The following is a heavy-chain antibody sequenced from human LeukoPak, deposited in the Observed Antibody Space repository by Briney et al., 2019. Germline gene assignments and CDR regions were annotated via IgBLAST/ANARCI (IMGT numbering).Heavy chain of an antibody. V-gene: IGHV3-30*18. CDR3: AKAPRGYSGYDNSYFDY. CDR1: GFTFSSYG. Sequence: GGSLRLSCAASGFTFSSYGMPWVRQAPGKGLEWVALISYDGSNKYYPDSVKGRFTISRDNSKNTLYLQMNSLRAEDTAVYYCAKAPRGYSGYDNSYFDYWGQGTLVTVSS. D-gene: IGHD5-12*01. CDR2: ISYDGSNK. J-gene: IGHJ4*02.